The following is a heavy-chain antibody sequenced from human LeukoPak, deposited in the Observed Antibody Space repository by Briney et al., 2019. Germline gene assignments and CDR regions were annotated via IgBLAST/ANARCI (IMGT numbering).Heavy chain of an antibody. V-gene: IGHV5-51*01. Sequence: GASLKISCKGSGYSFTSYWIGWVRQLPGKGLEWMGIIYPGDSDTRYSPSFQGQVTISADKSISTAYLQWSSLKASDTAMYYCARQIAVAGTPFDYWGQGTLVTVSS. CDR1: GYSFTSYW. CDR3: ARQIAVAGTPFDY. J-gene: IGHJ4*02. CDR2: IYPGDSDT. D-gene: IGHD6-19*01.